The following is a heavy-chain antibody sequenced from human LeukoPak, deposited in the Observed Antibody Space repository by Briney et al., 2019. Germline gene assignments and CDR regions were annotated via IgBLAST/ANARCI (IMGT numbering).Heavy chain of an antibody. CDR2: IIPISRTA. V-gene: IGHV1-69*13. J-gene: IGHJ4*02. CDR3: GTRYYSSGADY. CDR1: RGTFSSYA. Sequence: SVKVSCKDSRGTFSSYAISWVRQAPGQGLEWMGRIIPISRTANYAQKFQGRVTITADESTSTAYIDLSSLKSEDTAVYYCGTRYYSSGADYWGQGTLVTVSS. D-gene: IGHD3-10*01.